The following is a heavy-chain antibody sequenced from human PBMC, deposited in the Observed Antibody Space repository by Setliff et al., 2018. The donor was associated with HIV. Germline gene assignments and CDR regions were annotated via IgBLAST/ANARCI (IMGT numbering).Heavy chain of an antibody. CDR3: AKDFQWSTVNTPLNYQYGMDV. Sequence: GGSLRLSCAASGFTFSSYGMHWVRQAPGKGLEWVAVISKDGSNKYYADSVKGRFTISRDNSKNTLYLQMNSLRAEDTAVYYCAKDFQWSTVNTPLNYQYGMDVWGQGTTVTVSS. V-gene: IGHV3-30*18. J-gene: IGHJ6*02. D-gene: IGHD4-17*01. CDR2: ISKDGSNK. CDR1: GFTFSSYG.